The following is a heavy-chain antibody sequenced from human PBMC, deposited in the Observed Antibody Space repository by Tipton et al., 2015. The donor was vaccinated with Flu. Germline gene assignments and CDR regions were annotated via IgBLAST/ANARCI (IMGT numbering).Heavy chain of an antibody. V-gene: IGHV4-61*02. J-gene: IGHJ4*02. CDR1: GGSISSGSYY. CDR3: ARSKYPPQGGVVDDY. D-gene: IGHD3-3*01. CDR2: IYTSGST. Sequence: LRLSCTVSGGSISSGSYYWSWIRQPAGKGLEWIGRIYTSGSTNYNPSLKSRVTISVDTSKNQFSLKLSSATAADTAVYYCARSKYPPQGGVVDDYWGQGTLVTVSS.